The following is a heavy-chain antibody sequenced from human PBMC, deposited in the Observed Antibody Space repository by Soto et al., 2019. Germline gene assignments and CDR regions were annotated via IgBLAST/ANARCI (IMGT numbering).Heavy chain of an antibody. D-gene: IGHD6-19*01. J-gene: IGHJ4*02. Sequence: QVQLQESGPGLVEPSGTLSLTCAVSGGSVSSTNWWSLVRQPPGKGLEWIGVIYHSGSTYYNPSLWSRVTISVDKSKNQFSLRLSSVTAADTSVYFCARDRAVSARGCFDYWGQGTLVTVSS. V-gene: IGHV4-4*02. CDR1: GGSVSSTNW. CDR3: ARDRAVSARGCFDY. CDR2: IYHSGST.